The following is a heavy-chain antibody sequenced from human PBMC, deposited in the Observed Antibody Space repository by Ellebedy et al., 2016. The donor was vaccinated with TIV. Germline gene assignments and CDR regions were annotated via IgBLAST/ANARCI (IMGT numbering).Heavy chain of an antibody. CDR3: VKAWHSNSWYSNWFDP. J-gene: IGHJ5*02. V-gene: IGHV3-64D*09. D-gene: IGHD6-13*01. CDR1: GFTFSSYA. CDR2: ISDNGITT. Sequence: GESLKISCSVSGFTFSSYAMHWVRQAPGKGLQYVAAISDNGITTDYADSVGGRFTISRDNSKTTLYLQMRSLRPEDTAVYYCVKAWHSNSWYSNWFDPWGQGTLVIVSS.